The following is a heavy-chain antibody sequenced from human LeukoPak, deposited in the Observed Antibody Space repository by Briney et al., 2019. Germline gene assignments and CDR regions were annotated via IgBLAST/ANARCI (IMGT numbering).Heavy chain of an antibody. D-gene: IGHD2-2*01. CDR3: ARVDIVIVPSANFDC. CDR1: GGSISSSGYY. CDR2: INYGGTT. V-gene: IGHV4-39*01. J-gene: IGHJ4*02. Sequence: SETLSLTCIVSGGSISSSGYYWGWIRQPPGKGLEWIGSINYGGTTYYNPSLRSRVTISVDTSKNQFSLKLSSVTAADTAVYYCARVDIVIVPSANFDCWGQGTLVTVSS.